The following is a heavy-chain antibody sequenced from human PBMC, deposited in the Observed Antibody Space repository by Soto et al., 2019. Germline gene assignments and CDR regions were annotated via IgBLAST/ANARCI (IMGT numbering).Heavy chain of an antibody. J-gene: IGHJ3*01. Sequence: QVQLVQSGAEVKTPGSSVKVSCMASGGTFSSFAVSWVRQAPGQGLEWMGGIIPIFRTSNYAQKFQGRVTISADDSASTSDMELSGLRSEDTAVYYCAREGEKDLRGALDGWGQGTLVIVS. V-gene: IGHV1-69*12. CDR1: GGTFSSFA. CDR2: IIPIFRTS. CDR3: AREGEKDLRGALDG.